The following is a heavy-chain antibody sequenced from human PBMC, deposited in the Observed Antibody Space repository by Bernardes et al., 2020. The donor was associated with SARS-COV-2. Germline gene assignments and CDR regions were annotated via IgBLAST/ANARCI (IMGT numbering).Heavy chain of an antibody. CDR3: ARLYSTGWPPFWFFDL. CDR2: IYTSGST. V-gene: IGHV4-4*07. D-gene: IGHD5-18*01. Sequence: SETLSLTYTVSGGSISSYYWSWIRQPAGKGLEWIGRIYTSGSTNYNPSLKSRVTMSVDTSKNQFSLTLNSVTAADTAVYYCARLYSTGWPPFWFFDLWGRGTLISVSS. CDR1: GGSISSYY. J-gene: IGHJ2*01.